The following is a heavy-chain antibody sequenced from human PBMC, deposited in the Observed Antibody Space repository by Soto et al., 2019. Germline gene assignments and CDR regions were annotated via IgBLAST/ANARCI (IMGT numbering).Heavy chain of an antibody. CDR3: ARRYGSAIDY. V-gene: IGHV4-30-2*01. Sequence: SETLSLTCAVSGGSISSGGYSXSWIRQPPGKGLEWIGYIYHSGSTYYNPSLKSRVTISVDTSKNQFSLKLSSVTAADTAVYYCARRYGSAIDYWGQGTLVTVSS. CDR1: GGSISSGGYS. J-gene: IGHJ4*02. CDR2: IYHSGST. D-gene: IGHD1-26*01.